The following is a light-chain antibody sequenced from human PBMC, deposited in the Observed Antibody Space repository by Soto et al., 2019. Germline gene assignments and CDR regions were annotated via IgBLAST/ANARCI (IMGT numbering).Light chain of an antibody. CDR3: QQYGSSPTWT. CDR1: QSISIN. Sequence: EIVMTQSPATLSVSPGERAILSCRASQSISINLAWYQQKPGQAPRLLIYGASSRATGIPDRFSGSGSGTDFTLTISRLEPEDFAVYYCQQYGSSPTWTFGQGTKVDIK. CDR2: GAS. J-gene: IGKJ1*01. V-gene: IGKV3-20*01.